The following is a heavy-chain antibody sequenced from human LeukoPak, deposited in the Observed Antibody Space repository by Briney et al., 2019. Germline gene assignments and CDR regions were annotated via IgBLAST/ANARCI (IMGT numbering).Heavy chain of an antibody. CDR2: ISTSSNYI. V-gene: IGHV3-21*01. D-gene: IGHD2-2*02. CDR3: AREGEGYCSTTSCYKGFDY. J-gene: IGHJ4*02. CDR1: GSTFSSYS. Sequence: GGSLRLSCAASGSTFSSYSMNWVRQAPGKGLEWVSSISTSSNYIYYANSVKGRFTISRDNAENSLYLQMNSLRAEDTAVYYCAREGEGYCSTTSCYKGFDYWGQGTLVTVSS.